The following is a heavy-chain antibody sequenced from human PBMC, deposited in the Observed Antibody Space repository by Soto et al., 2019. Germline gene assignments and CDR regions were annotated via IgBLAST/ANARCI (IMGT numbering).Heavy chain of an antibody. V-gene: IGHV3-21*01. CDR1: GFSFSNYI. D-gene: IGHD3-22*01. CDR2: ITSSSSYI. J-gene: IGHJ6*02. CDR3: ATGGDSSGFQSYSYYGMDV. Sequence: PGGSLRLSCSASGFSFSNYILNWVRQAPGKGLEWVSSITSSSSYIYYADSVRGRFTISRDDAKNSLYLQMNSLRAEDTAVYYCATGGDSSGFQSYSYYGMDVWGQGTTVTVSS.